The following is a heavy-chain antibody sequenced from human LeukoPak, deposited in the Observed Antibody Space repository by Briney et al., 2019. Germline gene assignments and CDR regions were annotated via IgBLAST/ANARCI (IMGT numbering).Heavy chain of an antibody. J-gene: IGHJ4*02. CDR3: ARVTQYDFWSGYYPGIDY. Sequence: KASETLSLTCAVYGVSFSGYYWSWIRQPPGKGLEWIGEINHSGSTNYNPSLKSRVTISVDTSQNQFSLKLSSVTAADTAVYYCARVTQYDFWSGYYPGIDYWGQGTLVTVSS. D-gene: IGHD3-3*01. CDR2: INHSGST. V-gene: IGHV4-34*01. CDR1: GVSFSGYY.